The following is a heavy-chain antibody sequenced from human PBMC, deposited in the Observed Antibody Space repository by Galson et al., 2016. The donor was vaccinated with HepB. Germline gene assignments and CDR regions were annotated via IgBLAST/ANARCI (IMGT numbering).Heavy chain of an antibody. CDR2: TSSGGSYS. J-gene: IGHJ4*02. V-gene: IGHV3-11*06. CDR3: AAGGRGIATRPYYFDY. Sequence: SLRLSCAASGFKFSDYYMTWIRQTPGKGLEWVSYTSSGGSYSDHADSVKGRFTISRDNSKNSLYLQMNSLRAEDTAVYYCAAGGRGIATRPYYFDYWGQGNLVTVSS. CDR1: GFKFSDYY. D-gene: IGHD6-6*01.